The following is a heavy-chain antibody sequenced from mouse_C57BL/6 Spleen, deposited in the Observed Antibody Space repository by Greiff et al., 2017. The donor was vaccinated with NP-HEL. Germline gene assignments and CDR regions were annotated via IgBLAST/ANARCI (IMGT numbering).Heavy chain of an antibody. J-gene: IGHJ2*01. CDR1: GFSLSTFGMG. CDR3: ARIPYDYERGGGDFDY. Sequence: QVTLKESGPGILQPSQTLSLTCSFSGFSLSTFGMGVGWIRQPSGKGLEWLAHIWWDDDKYYNPALKSRLTISKDTSNNQVFLKIANVDTADTATYYCARIPYDYERGGGDFDYLGQGTTLTVSS. CDR2: IWWDDDK. V-gene: IGHV8-8*01. D-gene: IGHD2-4*01.